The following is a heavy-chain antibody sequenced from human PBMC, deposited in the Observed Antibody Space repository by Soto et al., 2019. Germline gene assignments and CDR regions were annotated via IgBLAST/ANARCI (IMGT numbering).Heavy chain of an antibody. Sequence: SETLSLTCTVSGGSISSYYWSWIRQPPGKGLEWIGYIYYSGSTNYNPSLKSRVTISVDTSKNQFSLKLSSVTAADTAVYYWASGSGWRPFDYWGQGTLVTVSS. CDR2: IYYSGST. CDR3: ASGSGWRPFDY. CDR1: GGSISSYY. D-gene: IGHD6-19*01. V-gene: IGHV4-59*08. J-gene: IGHJ4*02.